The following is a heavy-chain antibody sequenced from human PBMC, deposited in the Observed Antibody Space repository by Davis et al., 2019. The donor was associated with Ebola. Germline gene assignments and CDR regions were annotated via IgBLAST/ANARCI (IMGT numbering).Heavy chain of an antibody. CDR3: AKGYDFWSGHYFDY. V-gene: IGHV3-21*04. CDR2: ISSSSSYI. Sequence: PGGSLRLSCAASGFTFSSYSMNWVRQAPGKGLEWVSSISSSSSYIYYADSVKGRFTISRDNSKNTLYLQMNSLRAEDTAVYYCAKGYDFWSGHYFDYWGQGTLVTVSS. CDR1: GFTFSSYS. D-gene: IGHD3-3*01. J-gene: IGHJ4*02.